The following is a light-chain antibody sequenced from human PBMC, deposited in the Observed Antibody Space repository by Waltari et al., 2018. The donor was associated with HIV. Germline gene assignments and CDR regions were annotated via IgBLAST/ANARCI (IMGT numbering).Light chain of an antibody. CDR2: EDN. CDR3: QSYDSSNRWV. V-gene: IGLV6-57*01. J-gene: IGLJ3*02. Sequence: NFMLTQPHSVSESPGKTVTISCTRSSGSIASNYVQWYQQRPGSSPTTVIYEDNQRPSGGPDRLSGSSDSSSNSASLTIAGLKTEDEADYYGQSYDSSNRWVFGGGTKLTV. CDR1: SGSIASNY.